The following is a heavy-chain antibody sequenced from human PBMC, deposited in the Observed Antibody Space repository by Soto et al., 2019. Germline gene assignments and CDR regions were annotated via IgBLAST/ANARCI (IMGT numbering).Heavy chain of an antibody. J-gene: IGHJ4*02. CDR3: LRDSHWTFEF. CDR2: IPFDRSSP. CDR1: GFMFSDYA. D-gene: IGHD1-1*01. V-gene: IGHV3-30*04. Sequence: PGGSRSLSCAASGFMFSDYAMYWVRQAPGKGLEWVAVIPFDRSSPIYADSVKGRFTISRDNSKKTLSLQMNSLRDGDTDVYYCLRDSHWTFEFWGQGTLVTVSS.